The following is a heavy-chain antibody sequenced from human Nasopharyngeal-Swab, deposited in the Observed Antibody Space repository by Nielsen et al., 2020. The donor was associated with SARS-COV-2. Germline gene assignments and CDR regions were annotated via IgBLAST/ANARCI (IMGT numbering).Heavy chain of an antibody. CDR1: GFTFSSYS. D-gene: IGHD3-16*01. Sequence: GESLKISCAASGFTFSSYSMNWVRQAPGKGLEWVSVIYSGGSTYYADSVKGRFTISRDNSKNTLYLQMNSLRAEDTAVYYCAREWYYDYVWGSSSAMDVWGQGTTVTVSS. J-gene: IGHJ6*02. V-gene: IGHV3-53*01. CDR3: AREWYYDYVWGSSSAMDV. CDR2: IYSGGST.